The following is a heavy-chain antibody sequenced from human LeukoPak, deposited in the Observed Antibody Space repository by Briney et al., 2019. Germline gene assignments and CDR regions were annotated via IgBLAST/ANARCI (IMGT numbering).Heavy chain of an antibody. CDR2: INHSGST. J-gene: IGHJ3*02. Sequence: SETLSLTCAVYGGSFSGYYWSWIRQPPGKGLGWIGEINHSGSTNYNPSLKSRVTISVDTSKNQFSLKLSSVTAADTAVYYCARQYYYDSSGYSEDAFDIWGQGTMVTVSS. CDR1: GGSFSGYY. CDR3: ARQYYYDSSGYSEDAFDI. V-gene: IGHV4-34*01. D-gene: IGHD3-22*01.